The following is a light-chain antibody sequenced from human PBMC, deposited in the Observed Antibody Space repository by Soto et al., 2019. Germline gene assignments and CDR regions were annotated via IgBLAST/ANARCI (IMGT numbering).Light chain of an antibody. Sequence: QSALTQPRSVSGSPGQSVTISCTGTNSDVGAYNYVSWYQHHPGKAPKLMIYDVSKRPSGVPDRFSGSKSVSTASLTISGLQADDEADYYCCSYAGSYTWVFGGGTQLTVL. CDR2: DVS. J-gene: IGLJ3*02. CDR3: CSYAGSYTWV. V-gene: IGLV2-11*01. CDR1: NSDVGAYNY.